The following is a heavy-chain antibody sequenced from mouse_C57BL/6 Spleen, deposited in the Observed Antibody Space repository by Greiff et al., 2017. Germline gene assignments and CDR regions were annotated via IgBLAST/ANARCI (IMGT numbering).Heavy chain of an antibody. Sequence: QVHVKQPGAELVKPGASVKLSCKASGYTFTSYWMHWVKQRPGQGLEWIGMIHPNSGSTNYNEKFKSKATLTVDKSSSTAYMQLSSLTSEDSAVYYCARSGRSDYWGQGTTLTVSS. J-gene: IGHJ2*01. D-gene: IGHD1-1*01. CDR3: ARSGRSDY. V-gene: IGHV1-64*01. CDR1: GYTFTSYW. CDR2: IHPNSGST.